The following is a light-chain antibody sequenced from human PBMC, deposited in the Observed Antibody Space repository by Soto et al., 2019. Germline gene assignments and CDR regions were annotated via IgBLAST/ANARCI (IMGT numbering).Light chain of an antibody. CDR2: DAS. CDR3: QQFDDLPIT. J-gene: IGKJ5*01. CDR1: QDIKKY. V-gene: IGKV1-33*01. Sequence: DIQMTQSPSSLSASVGDRVTITCQATQDIKKYLNWYQQKPGKAPKLLIYDASNLETGVPSRFSGSGSGTDFTFTISSLQPEDIATYYCQQFDDLPITFCQGTRLEIK.